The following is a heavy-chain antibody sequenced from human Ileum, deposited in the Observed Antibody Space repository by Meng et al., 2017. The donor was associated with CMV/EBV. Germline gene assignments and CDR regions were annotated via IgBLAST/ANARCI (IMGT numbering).Heavy chain of an antibody. CDR2: IGSDGTTI. V-gene: IGHV3-74*01. CDR3: LILPPGY. CDR1: GCPSSYYW. J-gene: IGHJ4*02. Sequence: VEVGGGGGGLCQPVGSLRLSWVVCGCPSSYYWVDWVRQVQGMGPLWVSRIGSDGTTIRYADSVKGRFTISGDNAKNTVYLQMNSLRDEDTAIYYCLILPPGYWGQGTLVTVSS. D-gene: IGHD2-21*02.